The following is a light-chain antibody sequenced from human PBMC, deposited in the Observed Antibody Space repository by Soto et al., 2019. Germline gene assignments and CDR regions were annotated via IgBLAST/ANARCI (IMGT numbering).Light chain of an antibody. Sequence: QTVVTQEPSFSVSPGGTVTLTCGLSSGSVSTSYYPSWYQQTPGQAPRTLIYSTNTRSSGVPDRFSGSILGNKAALTITGAQADDESDYYCVLYLPSGIWVFGGGTKVTAL. V-gene: IGLV8-61*01. CDR2: STN. J-gene: IGLJ2*01. CDR3: VLYLPSGIWV. CDR1: SGSVSTSYY.